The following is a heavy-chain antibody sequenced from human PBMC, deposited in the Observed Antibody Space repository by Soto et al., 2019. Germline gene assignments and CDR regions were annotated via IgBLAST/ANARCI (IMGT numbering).Heavy chain of an antibody. CDR1: GYTFTIYY. V-gene: IGHV1-46*01. D-gene: IGHD6-19*01. Sequence: ASVKVSCKASGYTFTIYYMHWVRQAPGQGLEWMGIINPSGGSTSYAQKFQGRVTMTRDTSTSTVYMELSSLRSEDTAVYYCARSPAVAGSFDYWGQGTLVTVSS. CDR2: INPSGGST. CDR3: ARSPAVAGSFDY. J-gene: IGHJ4*02.